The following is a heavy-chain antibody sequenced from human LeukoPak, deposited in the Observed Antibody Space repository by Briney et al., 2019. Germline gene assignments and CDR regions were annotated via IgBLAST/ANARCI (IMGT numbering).Heavy chain of an antibody. CDR3: AKSPGIAVAVDY. J-gene: IGHJ4*02. D-gene: IGHD6-19*01. V-gene: IGHV3-66*02. CDR2: IYSGGST. CDR1: GFTFSSYG. Sequence: GGSLRLSCAASGFTFSSYGMSWVRQAPGKGLEWVSIIYSGGSTFYADSVKGRFTISRDNSKNTLYLQMNSLRAEDTGVYYCAKSPGIAVAVDYWGQGTLVTVSS.